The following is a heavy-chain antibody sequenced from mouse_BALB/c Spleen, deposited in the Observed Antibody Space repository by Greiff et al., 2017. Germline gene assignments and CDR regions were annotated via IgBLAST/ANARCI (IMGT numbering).Heavy chain of an antibody. J-gene: IGHJ2*01. CDR2: IDPANGNT. CDR1: GFNIKDTY. V-gene: IGHV14-3*02. CDR3: ARPLYNGNSYFDY. D-gene: IGHD1-1*01. Sequence: VQLQQSGAELVKPGASVKLSCTASGFNIKDTYMHWVKQRPEQGLEWIGRIDPANGNTKYDPKFQGKATITADTSSNTAYLQLSSLTSEDTAVYYCARPLYNGNSYFDYWGQGTTLTGSS.